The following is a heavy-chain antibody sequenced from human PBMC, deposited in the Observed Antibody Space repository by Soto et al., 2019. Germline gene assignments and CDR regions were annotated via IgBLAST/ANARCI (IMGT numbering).Heavy chain of an antibody. V-gene: IGHV3-72*01. CDR2: IRKKANSYTT. CDR3: ARHSRYDCTSCDAFDI. D-gene: IGHD2-2*01. Sequence: GGSLRLSCAASGFTFSDYYINWMRQAPGKGLEWVGRIRKKANSYTTEYAASVKGRFTISREDSKDSLYLQMNSLKTEDTAVYYCARHSRYDCTSCDAFDIWGQGTMVTVSS. J-gene: IGHJ3*02. CDR1: GFTFSDYY.